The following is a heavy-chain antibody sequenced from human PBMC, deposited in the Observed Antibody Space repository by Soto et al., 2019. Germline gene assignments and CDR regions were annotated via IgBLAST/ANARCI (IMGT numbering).Heavy chain of an antibody. CDR1: GDSIISSDFY. Sequence: SETLSLTCTVSGDSIISSDFYWGWVRQPPGKGLEWIGRIFYLGSPYYNPSLKSRVTMSVDTSKNQFSLRLRSVTAADTALYFCARHSLALRKNNWFDPWGQGIMVTVSS. CDR3: ARHSLALRKNNWFDP. D-gene: IGHD3-3*02. CDR2: IFYLGSP. V-gene: IGHV4-39*01. J-gene: IGHJ5*02.